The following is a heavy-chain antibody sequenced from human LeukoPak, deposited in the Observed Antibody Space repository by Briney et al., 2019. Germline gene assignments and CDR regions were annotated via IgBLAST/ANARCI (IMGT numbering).Heavy chain of an antibody. J-gene: IGHJ3*01. D-gene: IGHD2-21*02. Sequence: GESLKTSCKSSGYDFSSYWIAWVRQMPGKGLEWMGSIYPGDSDIRYGPSFQGQVTFSVDKSISTAYLQWSSLKASDTAMYFCARRAYCGGDCYSDVWGQGTVITVSS. CDR2: IYPGDSDI. V-gene: IGHV5-51*01. CDR1: GYDFSSYW. CDR3: ARRAYCGGDCYSDV.